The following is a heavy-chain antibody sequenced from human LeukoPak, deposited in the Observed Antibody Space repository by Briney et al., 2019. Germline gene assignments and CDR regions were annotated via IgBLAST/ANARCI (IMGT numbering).Heavy chain of an antibody. V-gene: IGHV4-4*07. Sequence: PSETLSLTCTVSGGSISSYYWSWIRRPAGKGLEWIGRIYTSGSTNYNPSLKSRVTMSVDTSKNQFSLKLSSVTAADTAVYYCARVAVAGTIYYYYMDVWGKGTTVTVSS. D-gene: IGHD6-19*01. CDR3: ARVAVAGTIYYYYMDV. CDR2: IYTSGST. CDR1: GGSISSYY. J-gene: IGHJ6*03.